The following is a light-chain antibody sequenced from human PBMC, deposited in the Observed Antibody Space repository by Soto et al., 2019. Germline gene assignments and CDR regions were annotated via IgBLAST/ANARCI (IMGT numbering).Light chain of an antibody. CDR2: EVS. J-gene: IGLJ2*01. CDR1: SSDVVGYNY. Sequence: QSALTQPASVSGSPGQSITISCTGTSSDVVGYNYVSWYQQHPGKAPKVMIYEVSNRPSGVSNRFSGSKSVNTASLTISGLQAEDEADYYCSSYTSSSTLVFGGGTKLTVL. V-gene: IGLV2-14*01. CDR3: SSYTSSSTLV.